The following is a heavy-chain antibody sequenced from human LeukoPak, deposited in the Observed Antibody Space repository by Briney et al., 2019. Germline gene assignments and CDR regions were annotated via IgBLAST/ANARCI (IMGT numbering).Heavy chain of an antibody. V-gene: IGHV3-23*01. CDR3: AKAPRTYYYYYMDV. Sequence: GALRLSCAASGFTFTNYAMSWVRQAPGKGLEWVSAISGSGGSTYYADPVKGRFTISRDNSKNTLYLQMNSLRAEDTAVYYCAKAPRTYYYYYMDVWGKGTTVTVSS. CDR2: ISGSGGST. J-gene: IGHJ6*03. D-gene: IGHD1-14*01. CDR1: GFTFTNYA.